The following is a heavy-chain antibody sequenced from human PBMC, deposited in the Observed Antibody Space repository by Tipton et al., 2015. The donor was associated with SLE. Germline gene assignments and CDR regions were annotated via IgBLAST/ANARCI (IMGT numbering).Heavy chain of an antibody. CDR3: ARGKAYYYGSGSYSLNY. CDR2: ISSSSSTI. V-gene: IGHV3-48*01. CDR1: GFTFSSYA. Sequence: GSLRLSCAASGFTFSSYAMSWVRQAPGKGLEWVSYISSSSSTIYYADSVKGRFTISRDNSKNTLYLQMNSLRAEDTAVYYCARGKAYYYGSGSYSLNYWGQGTLVTVSS. D-gene: IGHD3-10*01. J-gene: IGHJ4*02.